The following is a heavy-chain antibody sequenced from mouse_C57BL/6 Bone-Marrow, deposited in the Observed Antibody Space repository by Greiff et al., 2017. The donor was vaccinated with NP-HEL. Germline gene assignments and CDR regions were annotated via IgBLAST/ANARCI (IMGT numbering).Heavy chain of an antibody. J-gene: IGHJ3*01. CDR1: GFTFTDYY. D-gene: IGHD1-1*01. CDR3: ASPLYGSSSWFAY. V-gene: IGHV7-3*01. CDR2: IRNKANGYTT. Sequence: DVKLVESGGGLVQPGGSLSLSCAASGFTFTDYYMSWVRQPPGKALEWLGFIRNKANGYTTEYSASVKGRFTISRDNSQSILYLQMNALRAEDSATYYCASPLYGSSSWFAYWGQGTLVTVSA.